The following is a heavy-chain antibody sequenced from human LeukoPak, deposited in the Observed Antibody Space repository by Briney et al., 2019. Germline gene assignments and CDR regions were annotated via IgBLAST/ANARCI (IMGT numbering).Heavy chain of an antibody. CDR2: IYSGGST. CDR3: ARAIPVNWYFDL. Sequence: GGSLRLSCAASGFTVSSNYMNWVRQAPGKGLEWVSVIYSGGSTYYADSVKGRFTISRDNSRNTLYLQMNSPRAEDTAVYYCARAIPVNWYFDLWGRGTLVTVSS. CDR1: GFTVSSNY. D-gene: IGHD2-2*02. V-gene: IGHV3-66*01. J-gene: IGHJ2*01.